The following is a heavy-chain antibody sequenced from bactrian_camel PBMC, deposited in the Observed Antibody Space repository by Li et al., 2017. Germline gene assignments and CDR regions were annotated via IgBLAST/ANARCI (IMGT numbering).Heavy chain of an antibody. Sequence: HVQLVESGGGSAQTGGSLTLSCTGSGVTFVGSDRGWYRQGPGNECELVAKLSTAGGTDFPNSEIERFTISRNNAKNTVYLQMNSLTPEDTAVYYCARPGGIGSINQWPRGQGTQVTVS. J-gene: IGHJ4*01. D-gene: IGHD1*01. CDR2: LSTAGGT. CDR3: ARPGGIGSINQWP. CDR1: GVTFVGSD. V-gene: IGHV3S55*01.